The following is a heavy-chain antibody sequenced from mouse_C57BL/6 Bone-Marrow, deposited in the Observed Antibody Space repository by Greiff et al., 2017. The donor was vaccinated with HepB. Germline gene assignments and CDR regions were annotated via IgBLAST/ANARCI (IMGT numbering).Heavy chain of an antibody. CDR2: IYPRSGNT. V-gene: IGHV1-81*01. D-gene: IGHD3-2*02. CDR3: ARRRTAQASYYFDY. J-gene: IGHJ2*01. CDR1: GYTFTSYG. Sequence: VHLVESGAELARPGASVKLSCKASGYTFTSYGISWVKQRTGQGLEWIGEIYPRSGNTYYNEKFKGKATLTADKSSSTAYMELRSLTSEDSAVYFCARRRTAQASYYFDYWGQGTTLTVSS.